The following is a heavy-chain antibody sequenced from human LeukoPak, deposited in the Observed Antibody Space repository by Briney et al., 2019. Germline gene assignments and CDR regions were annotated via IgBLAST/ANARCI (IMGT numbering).Heavy chain of an antibody. Sequence: PSETLSLTCTVSGGSISSYYWSWIRQPPGKGLEWIGYIYYSGSTNYNPSLKSRVTISVDTSRNQFSLKQSSVTAADTAVYYCASYSYYYDSSGYFDYWGQGTLVTVSS. CDR2: IYYSGST. D-gene: IGHD3-22*01. J-gene: IGHJ4*02. V-gene: IGHV4-59*01. CDR3: ASYSYYYDSSGYFDY. CDR1: GGSISSYY.